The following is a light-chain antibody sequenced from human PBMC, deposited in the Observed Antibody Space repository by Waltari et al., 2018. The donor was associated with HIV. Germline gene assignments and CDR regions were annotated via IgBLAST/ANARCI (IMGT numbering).Light chain of an antibody. CDR2: AAS. V-gene: IGKV1-39*01. CDR1: QSVSTY. Sequence: DIQMTQSPSSLSASVGDRVTIVCRASQSVSTYLNWYQHKPGKIPRLLISAASTLQSGVPSRFSGSGSGTDFTLTLSSLQPDDFATYYCQQSYSNPLTFGTGTKV. CDR3: QQSYSNPLT. J-gene: IGKJ3*01.